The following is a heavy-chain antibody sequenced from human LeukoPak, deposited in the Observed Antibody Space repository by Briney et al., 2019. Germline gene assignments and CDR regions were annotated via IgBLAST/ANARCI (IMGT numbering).Heavy chain of an antibody. CDR3: AREAGYYDSSGYCFDY. CDR1: GFTFSSYA. D-gene: IGHD3-22*01. V-gene: IGHV3-30-3*01. CDR2: ISYDGSNK. Sequence: GGSLRLSCAASGFTFSSYAMPWVRQSPGKGLEWVAVISYDGSNKYYADSVKGRFTISRDNSKNTLYLQMNSLRAEDTAVYYCAREAGYYDSSGYCFDYWGQGTLVTVSS. J-gene: IGHJ4*02.